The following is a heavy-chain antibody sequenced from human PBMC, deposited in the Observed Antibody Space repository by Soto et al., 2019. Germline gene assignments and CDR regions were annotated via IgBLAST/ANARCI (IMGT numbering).Heavy chain of an antibody. CDR3: ARVGDIVVVPAAIRYNWFDP. Sequence: ASVKVSCKASGYTFTSYGISWVRQAPGQGLEWMGWISAYNGNTNYAQKLQGRVTMTTGTSTSTAYMELRSLRSDDTAVYYCARVGDIVVVPAAIRYNWFDPWGQGTLVTVSS. CDR1: GYTFTSYG. J-gene: IGHJ5*02. CDR2: ISAYNGNT. V-gene: IGHV1-18*04. D-gene: IGHD2-2*02.